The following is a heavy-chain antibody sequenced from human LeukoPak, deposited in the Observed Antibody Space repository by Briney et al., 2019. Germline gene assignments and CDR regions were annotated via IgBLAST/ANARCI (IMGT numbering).Heavy chain of an antibody. CDR2: IYYSGST. CDR1: GGSISSYY. D-gene: IGHD3-9*01. J-gene: IGHJ6*02. CDR3: ASALTSNDILTGSGMDV. V-gene: IGHV4-59*08. Sequence: PSETLSLTCTVSGGSISSYYWSWIRQPPGKGLEWIGYIYYSGSTNYNPSLKGRVTISVDTSKNQFSLKLSSVTAADTAVYYCASALTSNDILTGSGMDVWGQGTTVTASS.